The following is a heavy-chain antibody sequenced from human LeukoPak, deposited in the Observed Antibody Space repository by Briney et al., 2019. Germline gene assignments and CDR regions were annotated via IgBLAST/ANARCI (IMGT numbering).Heavy chain of an antibody. CDR3: AGGGARSPYYYYYYVDV. D-gene: IGHD3-16*01. V-gene: IGHV4-59*08. CDR2: IYYSGST. J-gene: IGHJ6*03. Sequence: SETLSLTCTVSGGSISSYYWSWIRQPPGKGLEWIGYIYYSGSTNYNPSLKSRVTISVDTSKNQFSLKLSSVTAADTAVYYCAGGGARSPYYYYYYVDVWGKGTTVTVSS. CDR1: GGSISSYY.